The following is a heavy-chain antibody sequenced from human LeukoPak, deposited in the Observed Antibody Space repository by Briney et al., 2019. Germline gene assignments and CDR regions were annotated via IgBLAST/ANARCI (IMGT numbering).Heavy chain of an antibody. D-gene: IGHD5-18*01. Sequence: ASVRVSFKSSGYTFTDYYIHWVRQAPGQGLEWIGWINPTNGGTNYVQKFQGRVTITRDTSISTAYMDLSSLRSDDTAVYYCARDRGNRGYSFNNCGQGTLVTVSS. CDR1: GYTFTDYY. V-gene: IGHV1-2*02. J-gene: IGHJ4*02. CDR2: INPTNGGT. CDR3: ARDRGNRGYSFNN.